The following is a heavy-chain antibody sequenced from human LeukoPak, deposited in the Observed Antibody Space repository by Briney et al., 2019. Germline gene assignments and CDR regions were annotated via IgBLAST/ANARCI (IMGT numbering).Heavy chain of an antibody. J-gene: IGHJ4*02. D-gene: IGHD6-13*01. V-gene: IGHV1-18*01. CDR1: GYTFTNYG. CDR3: ARRGYSSSWNVFYPDY. CDR2: IDSYNGNT. Sequence: ASVKVSCTASGYTFTNYGINWVRQAPGQGLEWMGWIDSYNGNTNYAQKVQDRVTMTTDRSTNTVYMELRSLTSDDTAVYYCARRGYSSSWNVFYPDYWGQGTLVTVSS.